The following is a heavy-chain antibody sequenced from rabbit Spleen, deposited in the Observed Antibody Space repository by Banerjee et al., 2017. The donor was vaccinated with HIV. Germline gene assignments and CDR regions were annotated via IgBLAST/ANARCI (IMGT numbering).Heavy chain of an antibody. Sequence: HLKETGGGLVQPGGSLTLSCKASGFDFSTYYMNWVRQAPGKGLEWIGIIYVGGGNTDYASWVNGRFTISSDNAQNTVDLQMNRLTAADTATYFCARESIYNGDGDDKGFNLWGPGTLVTVS. CDR3: ARESIYNGDGDDKGFNL. CDR1: GFDFSTYY. CDR2: IYVGGGNT. V-gene: IGHV1S7*01. J-gene: IGHJ4*01. D-gene: IGHD2-1*01.